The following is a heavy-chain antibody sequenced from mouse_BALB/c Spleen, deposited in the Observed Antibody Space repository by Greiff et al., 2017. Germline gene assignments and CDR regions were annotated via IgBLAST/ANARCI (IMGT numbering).Heavy chain of an antibody. CDR2: ISYDGSN. Sequence: EVQLVESGPGLVKPSQSLSLTCSVTGYSITSGYYWNWIRQFPGNKLEWMGYISYDGSNNYNPSLKNRISITRDTSKNQFFLKLNSVTTEDTATYYCARALDRDDFAYWGQGTLVTVSA. J-gene: IGHJ3*01. V-gene: IGHV3-6*02. CDR1: GYSITSGYY. CDR3: ARALDRDDFAY.